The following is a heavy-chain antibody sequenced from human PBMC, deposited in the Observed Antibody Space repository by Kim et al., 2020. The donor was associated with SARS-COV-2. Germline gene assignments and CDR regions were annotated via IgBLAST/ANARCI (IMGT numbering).Heavy chain of an antibody. V-gene: IGHV1-69*01. D-gene: IGHD3-16*01. Sequence: YAQKFQGRVTITADESTSTAYMELSSLRSEDTAVYYCAREKAMMTGYFDYWGQGTLVTVSS. CDR3: AREKAMMTGYFDY. J-gene: IGHJ4*02.